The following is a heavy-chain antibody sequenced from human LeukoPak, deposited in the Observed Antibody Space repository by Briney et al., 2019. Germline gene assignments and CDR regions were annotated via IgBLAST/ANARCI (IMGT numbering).Heavy chain of an antibody. J-gene: IGHJ6*02. CDR2: ISYDGSNK. Sequence: GGSLRLSCAASGFTFSSYAMHWVRQAPGKGLEWVAVISYDGSNKYYADSVKGRFTISRDNSKNTLYLQMNSLRAEDTAVYYCARDGDFWSGYYNGGYYYGMDVWGQGTTVTVSS. D-gene: IGHD3-3*01. CDR1: GFTFSSYA. CDR3: ARDGDFWSGYYNGGYYYGMDV. V-gene: IGHV3-30-3*01.